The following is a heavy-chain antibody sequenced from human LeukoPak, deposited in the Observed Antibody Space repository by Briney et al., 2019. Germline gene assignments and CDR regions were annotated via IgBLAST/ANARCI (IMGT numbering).Heavy chain of an antibody. CDR2: ISAYNGNT. V-gene: IGHV1-18*01. D-gene: IGHD3-10*01. J-gene: IGHJ4*02. Sequence: GASVKVSCKASGYTFTSYGISWVRQAPGRGLEWMGWISAYNGNTNYAQKLQGRVTMTTDTSTSTAYMELSSLRSEDTAVYYCARGLRSYYGSGSYGPFDYWGQGTLVTVSS. CDR1: GYTFTSYG. CDR3: ARGLRSYYGSGSYGPFDY.